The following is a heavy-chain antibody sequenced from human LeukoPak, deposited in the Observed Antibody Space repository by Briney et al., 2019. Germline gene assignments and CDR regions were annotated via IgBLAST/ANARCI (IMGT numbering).Heavy chain of an antibody. D-gene: IGHD4-17*01. Sequence: GASVKVSCKASGGTFSSYAISWVRQAPGQGLEWMGRIIPIFGTANYAQKFQGRVTITTDESTSTAYMELSSLRSEDTAVYYCASLDYGDYVNYDRGQGTLVTVSS. CDR1: GGTFSSYA. J-gene: IGHJ4*02. CDR2: IIPIFGTA. V-gene: IGHV1-69*05. CDR3: ASLDYGDYVNYD.